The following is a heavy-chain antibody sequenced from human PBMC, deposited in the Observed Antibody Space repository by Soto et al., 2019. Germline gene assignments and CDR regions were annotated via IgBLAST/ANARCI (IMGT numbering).Heavy chain of an antibody. CDR1: GFTFSSYG. D-gene: IGHD1-7*01. V-gene: IGHV3-23*01. J-gene: IGHJ4*02. CDR2: SSATGAGT. Sequence: EVQLLESGGGLVQPGGSPRLSCAASGFTFSSYGMTWVRQAPGKGLEWVSFSSATGAGTYYADSVKGRFTISRDNSKNTLYLQTTSLRADDTAVYYCAKDRRAGGNYGFYSDFWGQGALVIVSS. CDR3: AKDRRAGGNYGFYSDF.